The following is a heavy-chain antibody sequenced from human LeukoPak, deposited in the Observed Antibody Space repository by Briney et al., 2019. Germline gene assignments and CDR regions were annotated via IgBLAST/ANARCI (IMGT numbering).Heavy chain of an antibody. D-gene: IGHD3-16*01. Sequence: GASVKVSCKASGYTFTGYYMHWVRQAPGQGLEWMGWINPNSGGTNYAQKFQGRVTMTRDTSISTAYMELSRLRSDDTAAYYCARDGRKVWGPPSSGYFDYWGQGTLVTVSS. J-gene: IGHJ4*02. CDR1: GYTFTGYY. V-gene: IGHV1-2*02. CDR2: INPNSGGT. CDR3: ARDGRKVWGPPSSGYFDY.